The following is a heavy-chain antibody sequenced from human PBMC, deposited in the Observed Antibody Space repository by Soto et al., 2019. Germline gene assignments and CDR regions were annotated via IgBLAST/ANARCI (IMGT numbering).Heavy chain of an antibody. CDR3: AKDGSHNFDY. CDR1: GFTCSHYA. Sequence: QVQLVESGGGVVQPGRSLRLSCAASGFTCSHYAMHWVRQAPGKGLEWVALMSHDGSNEYYADSVKGRFTISRDNSKNTLYLQMNSLRAEDTAVYYCAKDGSHNFDYWGQGTLVTVSS. D-gene: IGHD1-26*01. CDR2: MSHDGSNE. J-gene: IGHJ4*02. V-gene: IGHV3-30*18.